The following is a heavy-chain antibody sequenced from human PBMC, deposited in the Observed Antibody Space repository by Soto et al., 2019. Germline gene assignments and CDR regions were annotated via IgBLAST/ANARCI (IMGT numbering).Heavy chain of an antibody. D-gene: IGHD3-3*01. V-gene: IGHV3-53*01. CDR1: GFTVSSNY. CDR3: ARDPIFYDFWSGPKGFYYYGMDV. J-gene: IGHJ6*02. CDR2: IYSGGST. Sequence: EVQLVESGGGLIQPGGSLRLSCAASGFTVSSNYMSWVRQAPGKGLEWVSVIYSGGSTYYADSVKGRFTISRDNSKNTLYLQMNSLRAEYTAVYYCARDPIFYDFWSGPKGFYYYGMDVWGQGTTVTVSS.